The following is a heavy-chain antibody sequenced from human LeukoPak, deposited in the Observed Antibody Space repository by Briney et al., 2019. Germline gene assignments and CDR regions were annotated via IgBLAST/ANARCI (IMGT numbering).Heavy chain of an antibody. J-gene: IGHJ4*02. CDR1: GGTLSSYA. CDR2: IIPIFGTA. D-gene: IGHD1-26*01. Sequence: SVKVSCKASGGTLSSYAISWVRQAPGQGLEWMGGIIPIFGTANYAQKFQGRVTITADESTSTAYMELSSLRSEDTAVYYCASPPRGYSGSHFDYWGQGTLVTVSS. V-gene: IGHV1-69*13. CDR3: ASPPRGYSGSHFDY.